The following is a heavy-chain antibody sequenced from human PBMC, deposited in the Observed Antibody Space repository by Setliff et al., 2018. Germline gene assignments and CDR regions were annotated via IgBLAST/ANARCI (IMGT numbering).Heavy chain of an antibody. CDR3: AYSDYGEYEGRYAFDL. Sequence: SETLSLTCSVSGGSISSYYWSWIRQPPGRGLEYIGYIYTSGIINYNPSLKSRVTMSLDTSKNQFSLSLTSVTAADTALYYCAYSDYGEYEGRYAFDLWGQGTMVTVSS. J-gene: IGHJ3*01. CDR1: GGSISSYY. V-gene: IGHV4-4*08. D-gene: IGHD4-17*01. CDR2: IYTSGII.